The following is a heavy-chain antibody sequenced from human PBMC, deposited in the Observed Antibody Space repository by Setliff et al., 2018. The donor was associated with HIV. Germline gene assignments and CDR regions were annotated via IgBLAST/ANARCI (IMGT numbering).Heavy chain of an antibody. D-gene: IGHD3-10*01. CDR2: IIPFLGLA. Sequence: SVKVSCKASGGTLKNNSISGVRQAPGQGLEWMGGIIPFLGLANYARKFQGRVTITTDEATSTAYMELNSLRSEDTAMYYCATLDYYGSQTYNLALHYWGQGTMVTVSS. V-gene: IGHV1-69*10. J-gene: IGHJ4*02. CDR1: GGTLKNNS. CDR3: ATLDYYGSQTYNLALHY.